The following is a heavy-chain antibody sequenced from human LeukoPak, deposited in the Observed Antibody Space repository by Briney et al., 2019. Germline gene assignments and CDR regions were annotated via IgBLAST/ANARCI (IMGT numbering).Heavy chain of an antibody. CDR3: ARQVKPDRYYYYGMDV. V-gene: IGHV4-59*08. CDR1: GGSISSYY. D-gene: IGHD4-23*01. CDR2: IYYSGST. Sequence: PSETLSLTCTVSGGSISSYYWSWIRQPPGKGLEWIGYIYYSGSTNYNPSLKSRVTISVDTSKNQFSLKLSSVTAADTAVYYCARQVKPDRYYYYGMDVWGQGTTVTVSS. J-gene: IGHJ6*02.